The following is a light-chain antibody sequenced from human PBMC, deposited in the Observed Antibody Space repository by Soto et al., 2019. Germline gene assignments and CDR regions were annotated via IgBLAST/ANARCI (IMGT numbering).Light chain of an antibody. V-gene: IGLV2-8*01. CDR1: GSDVGFYNY. Sequence: QSVLTQPPSASGSPGESVTISCTGSGSDVGFYNYVSWYQQHPGKVPKLIIYEVTKRPSGVPDRFSGSKPGNTASLTVSGLQAEDEADYYCSSYAGTNNHHAFGTGTKVTVL. CDR3: SSYAGTNNHHA. CDR2: EVT. J-gene: IGLJ1*01.